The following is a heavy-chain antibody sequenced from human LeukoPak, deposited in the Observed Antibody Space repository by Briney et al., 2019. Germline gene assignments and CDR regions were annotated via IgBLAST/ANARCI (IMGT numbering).Heavy chain of an antibody. D-gene: IGHD3-22*01. V-gene: IGHV3-53*01. CDR1: GFTVSSNY. Sequence: PGGSLRLSCAASGFTVSSNYMSWVRQAPGKGLGWGSVIYSGGSTYYADSVKGRFTISRDNSKNTLYLQMNSLRAEDTAVYYCAKDYYEGEYFDYWGQGTLVTVSS. CDR3: AKDYYEGEYFDY. CDR2: IYSGGST. J-gene: IGHJ4*02.